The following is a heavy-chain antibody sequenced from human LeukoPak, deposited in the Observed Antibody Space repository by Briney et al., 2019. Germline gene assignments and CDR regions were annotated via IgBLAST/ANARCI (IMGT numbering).Heavy chain of an antibody. CDR2: IKQDGSEK. V-gene: IGHV3-7*01. J-gene: IGHJ6*03. CDR1: GFTFSIYW. CDR3: ARGNDFFYYYYMDV. D-gene: IGHD3-3*01. Sequence: GGSLRLSCAASGFTFSIYWMSWVRQAPGKGLEWVANIKQDGSEKYYVDSVKGRFTISRDNAKNSLYLQMNSLRAEDTAVYYCARGNDFFYYYYMDVWGKGTTVTVSS.